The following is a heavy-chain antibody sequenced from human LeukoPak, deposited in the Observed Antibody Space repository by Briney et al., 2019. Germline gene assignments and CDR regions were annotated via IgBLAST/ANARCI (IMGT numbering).Heavy chain of an antibody. CDR2: IYTSGST. CDR1: GGSISSYY. V-gene: IGHV4-4*07. J-gene: IGHJ6*03. Sequence: TASETLSLTCTVSGGSISSYYWSWIRQPAGKGLEWIGRIYTSGSTNYNPSLKSRVTMSVDTSKNQFSLKLSSVTAADTAVYYCARDLGDSSGYYRYYYYYNYMDVWGKGTTVTVSS. D-gene: IGHD3-22*01. CDR3: ARDLGDSSGYYRYYYYYNYMDV.